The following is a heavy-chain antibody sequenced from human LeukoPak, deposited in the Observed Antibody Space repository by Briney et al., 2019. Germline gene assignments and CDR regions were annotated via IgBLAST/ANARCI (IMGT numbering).Heavy chain of an antibody. CDR2: ISGSGGST. J-gene: IGHJ5*02. V-gene: IGHV3-23*01. D-gene: IGHD6-13*01. CDR3: AKDGAAAVYNWFDP. CDR1: GFTFSSYA. Sequence: GGSLRLSCAASGFTFSSYAMSWVRQAPGKGLEWVSAISGSGGSTCYADSVKGRFTISRDNSKNTLYLQMNSLRAEDTAVYYCAKDGAAAVYNWFDPWGQGTLVTVSS.